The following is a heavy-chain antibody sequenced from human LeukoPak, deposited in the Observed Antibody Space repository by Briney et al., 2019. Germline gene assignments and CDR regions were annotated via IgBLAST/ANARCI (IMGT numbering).Heavy chain of an antibody. J-gene: IGHJ4*02. V-gene: IGHV3-30*04. CDR2: VADDEKTI. D-gene: IGHD1-26*01. CDR3: AREKQSGGTPFDY. CDR1: GFTFTGHS. Sequence: GRSLRLSCVASGFTFTGHSMHWVRQAPGKGLEWVAVVADDEKTIFYADSLKGRFTVSRDNSKNTVYLQMSSLRDEDTAVYYCAREKQSGGTPFDYWGQGSLVTVSS.